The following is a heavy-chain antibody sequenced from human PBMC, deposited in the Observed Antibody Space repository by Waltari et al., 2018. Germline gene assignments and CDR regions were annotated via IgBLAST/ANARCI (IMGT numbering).Heavy chain of an antibody. CDR1: GFAVSSND. CDR3: TRVGALLYFYYFDY. D-gene: IGHD2-8*01. J-gene: IGHJ4*02. V-gene: IGHV3-53*01. CDR2: IYSGGST. Sequence: EVQLVESGGGFIQPGGYLSLSCAASGFAVSSNDMSWVRRAPGKGLEWVSVIYSGGSTYYADSVSGRFTISRDNSNNTLYLQMHSLRAEDTAVYYCTRVGALLYFYYFDYWGQGTLVTVSS.